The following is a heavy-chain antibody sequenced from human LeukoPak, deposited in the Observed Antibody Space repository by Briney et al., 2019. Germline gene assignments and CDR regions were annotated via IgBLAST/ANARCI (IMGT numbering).Heavy chain of an antibody. Sequence: QAGGSLRLSCAPSGFTFSSYGMSWVRQAPGKGLEWVAFIRYNGNDKYYADSVKGRFTVSRDNSKNTLYLQMNSLRAEDTAVYYCAKDIETDWGHSFDYWGQGTLVTVSS. CDR1: GFTFSSYG. V-gene: IGHV3-30*02. D-gene: IGHD7-27*01. CDR3: AKDIETDWGHSFDY. CDR2: IRYNGNDK. J-gene: IGHJ4*02.